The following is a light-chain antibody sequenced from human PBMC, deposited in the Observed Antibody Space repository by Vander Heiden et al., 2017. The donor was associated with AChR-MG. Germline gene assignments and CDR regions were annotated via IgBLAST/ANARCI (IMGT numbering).Light chain of an antibody. CDR2: AAS. J-gene: IGKJ1*01. Sequence: IQMTQSPSSLSASVGDRVTITCRASQSISSSLNWYQQKPGKAPKLLVSAASSLQSGVPSRFSGSGSGTDFTLTISRLQPEDFATYYCQQRDSTPHTFGQGTKVEIK. CDR3: QQRDSTPHT. V-gene: IGKV1-39*01. CDR1: QSISSS.